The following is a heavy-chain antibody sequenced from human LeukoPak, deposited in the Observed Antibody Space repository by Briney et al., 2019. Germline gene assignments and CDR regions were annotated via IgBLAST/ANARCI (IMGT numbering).Heavy chain of an antibody. D-gene: IGHD3-10*01. Sequence: ASVKVSCKASGFTFTGYYMHWVRQAPGQGLEWMGWINPNSGGTNYAQKFQGRVTMTRETSISTVYMELSGLRSDDTAVYSCARGGTVVRGADDAFDIWAKGQWSPSL. CDR1: GFTFTGYY. V-gene: IGHV1-2*02. J-gene: IGHJ3*02. CDR3: ARGGTVVRGADDAFDI. CDR2: INPNSGGT.